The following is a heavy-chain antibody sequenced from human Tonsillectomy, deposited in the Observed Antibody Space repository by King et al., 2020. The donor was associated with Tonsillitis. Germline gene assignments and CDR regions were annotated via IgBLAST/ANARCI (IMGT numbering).Heavy chain of an antibody. CDR3: AKVLGYYGSSGYGGGRAFDI. V-gene: IGHV3-30*02. Sequence: VQLVESGGGVVQPGGSLRLSCAASGFTFNSYGMHWVRQAPGKGLEWVAFIRLDGSNKYYADSVKGRFTISRDNSKNTLYLQMHSLRPEDMTVFYCAKVLGYYGSSGYGGGRAFDIWGQGTMVPVSS. CDR2: IRLDGSNK. D-gene: IGHD3-22*01. J-gene: IGHJ3*02. CDR1: GFTFNSYG.